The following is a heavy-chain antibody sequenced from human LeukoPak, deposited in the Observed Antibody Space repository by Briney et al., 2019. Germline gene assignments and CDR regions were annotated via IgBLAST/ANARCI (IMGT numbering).Heavy chain of an antibody. CDR2: IYYSGST. CDR3: ARDGNYDILTGYPEYYFDY. J-gene: IGHJ4*02. D-gene: IGHD3-9*01. V-gene: IGHV4-39*07. Sequence: PSETLSLTCTVSGGSISSSSYYWGWIRQPPGKGLEWIGSIYYSGSTYYNPSLKSRVTISVDTSKNQFSLKLSSVTAADTAVYYCARDGNYDILTGYPEYYFDYWGQGTLVTVSS. CDR1: GGSISSSSYY.